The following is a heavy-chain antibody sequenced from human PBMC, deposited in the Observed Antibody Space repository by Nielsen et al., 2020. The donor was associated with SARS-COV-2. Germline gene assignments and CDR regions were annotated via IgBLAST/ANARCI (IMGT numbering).Heavy chain of an antibody. CDR1: GFTFDDYV. CDR3: AKDTGYSYGQYFDY. D-gene: IGHD5-18*01. Sequence: GGSLRLSCAASGFTFDDYVMHWVRQAPGKGLEWVSGISWNSGNIVYADSVKGRFTISRDNAKNSLYLQMNSLRAEDTALYYCAKDTGYSYGQYFDYWGQGALVTVSS. J-gene: IGHJ4*02. CDR2: ISWNSGNI. V-gene: IGHV3-9*01.